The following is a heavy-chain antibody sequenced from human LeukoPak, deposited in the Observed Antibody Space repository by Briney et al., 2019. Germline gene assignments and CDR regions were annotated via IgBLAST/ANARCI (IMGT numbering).Heavy chain of an antibody. CDR1: GFSFSSYG. CDR2: TWYDGSIK. D-gene: IGHD3-22*01. V-gene: IGHV3-33*06. Sequence: PGRSLRLSCAASGFSFSSYGMHWVRQAPGKGLEWVAVTWYDGSIKYYGDSVKGRFTISRDNSKNTLYLQMNSLSAEDTAVYYCAKSRGYYYEKSGPADYWGQGTLVTVSS. CDR3: AKSRGYYYEKSGPADY. J-gene: IGHJ4*02.